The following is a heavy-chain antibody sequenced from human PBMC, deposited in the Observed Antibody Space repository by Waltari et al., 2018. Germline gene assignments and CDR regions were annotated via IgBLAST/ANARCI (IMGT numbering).Heavy chain of an antibody. D-gene: IGHD1-26*01. V-gene: IGHV3-23*03. J-gene: IGHJ4*02. CDR3: AKVIGGSYSKYYYFDY. CDR1: GFTFSNYA. Sequence: EVQLLESGGGLVQPGGSLRLSCAASGFTFSNYAMHWVRQAPGKGLEWVSVINSGGSSTDYADSVKGLFTISRDDSKNTLYLQMNSLRAEETAVYYCAKVIGGSYSKYYYFDYWGQGTLVTVSS. CDR2: INSGGSST.